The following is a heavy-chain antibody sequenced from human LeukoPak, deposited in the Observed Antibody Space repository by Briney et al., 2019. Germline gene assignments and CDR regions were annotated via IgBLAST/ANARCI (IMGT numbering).Heavy chain of an antibody. CDR1: GFTFSSYG. D-gene: IGHD6-13*01. CDR2: ISGSGGST. V-gene: IGHV3-23*01. J-gene: IGHJ4*02. Sequence: GGSLRLSCAASGFTFSSYGMSWVRQAPGKGLEWVSTISGSGGSTYYADSVKGRFTISRDNSKNTLYLQMNSLRAEDTAVYYCANGKPSSSWSHFDYWGQGTLVTVSS. CDR3: ANGKPSSSWSHFDY.